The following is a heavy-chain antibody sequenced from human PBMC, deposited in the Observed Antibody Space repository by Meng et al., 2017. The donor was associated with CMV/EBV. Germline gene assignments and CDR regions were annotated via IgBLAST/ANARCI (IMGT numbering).Heavy chain of an antibody. Sequence: SETLSLTCAVYGGSFSGYYWSWIRQPPGKGLEWIGEINHSGSTNYNPSLKSRATISVDTSKNQFSLKLSSVTAADTAVYYCARESGGLGDCSSTSCYTSGIDYWGQGTLVTVSS. D-gene: IGHD2-2*02. CDR1: GGSFSGYY. CDR3: ARESGGLGDCSSTSCYTSGIDY. CDR2: INHSGST. V-gene: IGHV4-34*01. J-gene: IGHJ4*02.